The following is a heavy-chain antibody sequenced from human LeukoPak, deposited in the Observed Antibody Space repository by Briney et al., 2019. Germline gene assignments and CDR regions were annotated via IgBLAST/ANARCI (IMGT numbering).Heavy chain of an antibody. D-gene: IGHD5-12*01. CDR1: GFTFSTNW. CDR3: AKETGYDVDLDY. J-gene: IGHJ4*02. Sequence: GGSLRLALVGAGFTFSTNWRHSASQDRGRGLVWVSGINNDGSTTSYAGSVKGRFTLSRDNAKNTLYLQMRSLRAEDTAVYYCAKETGYDVDLDYWGQGAQVTVSS. CDR2: INNDGSTT. V-gene: IGHV3-74*01.